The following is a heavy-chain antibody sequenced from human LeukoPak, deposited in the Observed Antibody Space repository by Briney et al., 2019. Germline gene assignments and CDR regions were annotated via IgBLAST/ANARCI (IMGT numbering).Heavy chain of an antibody. CDR2: LFDSVNT. D-gene: IGHD5-18*01. Sequence: SETLSLTCTVSGGSISSHYWSWIRQPPGKGLEWIAYLFDSVNTKDNPSLQSRLTLSADTSKNQFSLRLSSVTAADTAVYYCATIKRGSIFGYFDFWGQGIKVTVSS. CDR1: GGSISSHY. CDR3: ATIKRGSIFGYFDF. V-gene: IGHV4-59*11. J-gene: IGHJ4*02.